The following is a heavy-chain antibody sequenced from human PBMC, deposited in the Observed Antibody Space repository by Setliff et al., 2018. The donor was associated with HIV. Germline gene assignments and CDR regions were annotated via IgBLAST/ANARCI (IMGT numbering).Heavy chain of an antibody. CDR3: ARSGYSSSWYLDYYYYYGMDV. CDR2: INPNSGGT. CDR1: GYTFTGYY. D-gene: IGHD6-13*01. V-gene: IGHV1-2*02. J-gene: IGHJ6*02. Sequence: ASVKVSCKSSGYTFTGYYMHWVRQAPGQGLEWMGWINPNSGGTSYAQKFQGRVTMTRDTSISTAYMELSRLRSDDTAVYYCARSGYSSSWYLDYYYYYGMDVWGQGTTVTV.